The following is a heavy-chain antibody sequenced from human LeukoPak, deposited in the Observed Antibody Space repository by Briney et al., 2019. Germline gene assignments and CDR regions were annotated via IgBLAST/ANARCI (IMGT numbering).Heavy chain of an antibody. Sequence: QSGGSLRLSCATSGFTFSNYAMSWVRQASGKGLEWVSTISGSGGSTYYADSVKGRFTISRDNSKNTLYLQMNSLRAEDTAVYYCVKDSSGYYFRHWYFDLWGRGTLVTVSS. CDR3: VKDSSGYYFRHWYFDL. J-gene: IGHJ2*01. CDR2: ISGSGGST. D-gene: IGHD3-22*01. CDR1: GFTFSNYA. V-gene: IGHV3-23*01.